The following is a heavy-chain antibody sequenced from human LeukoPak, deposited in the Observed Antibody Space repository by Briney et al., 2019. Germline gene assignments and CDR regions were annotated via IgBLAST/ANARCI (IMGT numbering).Heavy chain of an antibody. Sequence: GGTLRLSCEASGFTFSSYGMSWVRQAPGKGLEWVSAISGNSDSTYYADSVKGRFTISRDNFKSTLYLQMNSLRAEDTAEYYCAKDGNWARFENWGQGTLVTVSS. CDR1: GFTFSSYG. CDR3: AKDGNWARFEN. V-gene: IGHV3-23*01. CDR2: ISGNSDST. D-gene: IGHD7-27*01. J-gene: IGHJ4*02.